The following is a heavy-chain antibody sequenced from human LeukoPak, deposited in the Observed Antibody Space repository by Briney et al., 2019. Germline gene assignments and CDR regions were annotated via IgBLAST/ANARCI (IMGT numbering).Heavy chain of an antibody. J-gene: IGHJ4*02. CDR3: ARGGDWGSFDS. CDR1: GFTFSNYW. V-gene: IGHV3-7*01. CDR2: IREDGNDK. D-gene: IGHD2-21*02. Sequence: PGGSLRLSCAASGFTFSNYWMSWVRQAPGKGLEWVANIREDGNDKYYVDSVKGRFTISRDNAKNSLYLQMNSLRAVDTAVYFCARGGDWGSFDSWGQGTLVTVSS.